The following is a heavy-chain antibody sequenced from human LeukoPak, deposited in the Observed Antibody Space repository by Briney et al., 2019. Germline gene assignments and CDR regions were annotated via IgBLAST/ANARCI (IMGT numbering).Heavy chain of an antibody. D-gene: IGHD3-22*01. CDR3: ASGFFDSSGYHDY. J-gene: IGHJ4*02. Sequence: ASVKVSCKASGYTFTSYGISWVRQAPGQGLAWMGWINPNRGGPNYAQKFQGRVTMTRDTSISTAYMELSRLRSDDTAVYYCASGFFDSSGYHDYWGQGTLVTVSS. CDR2: INPNRGGP. CDR1: GYTFTSYG. V-gene: IGHV1-2*02.